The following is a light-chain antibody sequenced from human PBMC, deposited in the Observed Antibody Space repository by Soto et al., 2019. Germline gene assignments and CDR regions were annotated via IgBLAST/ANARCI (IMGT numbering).Light chain of an antibody. CDR2: TDN. Sequence: QSVLTQPPSASGTPGQWVTISCSGSSSNIGSNTVNWYQQFPGTAPKLLIFTDNQRPSGVPDRISGSKSGTSASLAISGLQSEDEADYYCAAWDDNLNALVFGGGTKLTVL. CDR1: SSNIGSNT. CDR3: AAWDDNLNALV. J-gene: IGLJ2*01. V-gene: IGLV1-44*01.